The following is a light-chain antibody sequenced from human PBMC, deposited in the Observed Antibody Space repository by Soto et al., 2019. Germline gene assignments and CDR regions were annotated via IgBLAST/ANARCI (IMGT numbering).Light chain of an antibody. CDR2: DAS. V-gene: IGKV3-11*01. J-gene: IGKJ1*01. CDR1: QSVNIY. CDR3: QQRSNWPWT. Sequence: EIVLTQSPATLSLSPGERATLSCRASQSVNIYLAWYQQKPGQAPRLLIYDASNRATGIPARFSGSGSGTDFTLTISSLEPEDIAIYYCQQRSNWPWTFGQGTKV.